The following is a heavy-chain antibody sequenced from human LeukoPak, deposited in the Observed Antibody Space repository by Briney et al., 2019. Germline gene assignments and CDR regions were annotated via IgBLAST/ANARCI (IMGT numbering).Heavy chain of an antibody. D-gene: IGHD1-26*01. V-gene: IGHV5-51*01. Sequence: GESLKISCKVSGYSFTSYCIGWVRQMRGKGLEWMGIIYPGYSGPTYSPAFQGQVTISVDKSINTAYLQWSSLQASDTAMYYCGMSGDRVPLQDDVFDVWGQGTMVTVST. J-gene: IGHJ3*01. CDR1: GYSFTSYC. CDR2: IYPGYSGP. CDR3: GMSGDRVPLQDDVFDV.